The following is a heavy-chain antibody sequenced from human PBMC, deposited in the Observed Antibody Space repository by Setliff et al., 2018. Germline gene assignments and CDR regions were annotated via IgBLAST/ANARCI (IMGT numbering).Heavy chain of an antibody. CDR3: ARGRNIAARLLDS. Sequence: SETLSLTCAAHGGTFSDYYWTWIRQPPGKGLEWVGEINHRGSTNYNPSLKSRVTISVDTPKDQFSLKVISMTAADTAVYYCARGRNIAARLLDSWGQGTLVTVSS. CDR1: GGTFSDYY. D-gene: IGHD6-6*01. V-gene: IGHV4-34*01. CDR2: INHRGST. J-gene: IGHJ4*02.